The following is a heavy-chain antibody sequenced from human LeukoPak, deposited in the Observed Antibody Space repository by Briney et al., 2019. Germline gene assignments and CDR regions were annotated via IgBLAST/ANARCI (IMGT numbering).Heavy chain of an antibody. Sequence: GASVKVSCKASGYTFTSYYIHWVRQAPGQGLEWMGIINPSGGSTSYAQKFQGRVTMTRDTSTSTVYMEVSSLRSEDTAVYYCARDGSGTLHAFDIWGQGTMVTVSS. CDR3: ARDGSGTLHAFDI. CDR2: INPSGGST. CDR1: GYTFTSYY. V-gene: IGHV1-46*01. D-gene: IGHD3-10*01. J-gene: IGHJ3*02.